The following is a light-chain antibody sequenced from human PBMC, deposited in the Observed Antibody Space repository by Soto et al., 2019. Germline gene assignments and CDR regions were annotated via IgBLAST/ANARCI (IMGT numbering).Light chain of an antibody. Sequence: DLVMTQSPLSLPVTLGQPASISCRSSQSLVYSDGDTYLNWFQQRPGQSPRRLIYKVSDRDSGVPDRFSGSGSGTDFTLKISRVEAEDVGVYYCMQGTRWPWTFGQGTKVEIK. J-gene: IGKJ1*01. CDR3: MQGTRWPWT. CDR1: QSLVYSDGDTY. CDR2: KVS. V-gene: IGKV2-30*01.